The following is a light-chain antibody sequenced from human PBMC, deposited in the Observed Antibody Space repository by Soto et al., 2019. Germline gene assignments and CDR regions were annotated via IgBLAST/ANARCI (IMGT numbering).Light chain of an antibody. CDR1: SSDVGGYNY. V-gene: IGLV2-14*01. CDR2: DVS. J-gene: IGLJ2*01. CDR3: SSYTSSSTPHVV. Sequence: QSALTQPASVSGSPGQSITISCTGTSSDVGGYNYVSWYQQHPGKAPILMIYDVSNRPSGVSNRFSGSKSGNTASLTISGLQAEDEADYYCSSYTSSSTPHVVFGGGTKLTVL.